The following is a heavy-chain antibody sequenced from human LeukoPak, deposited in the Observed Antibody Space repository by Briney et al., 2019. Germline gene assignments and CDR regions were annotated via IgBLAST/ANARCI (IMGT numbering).Heavy chain of an antibody. CDR2: LYYSGST. J-gene: IGHJ4*02. CDR1: GGSISSSSYY. Sequence: SETLSLTCTVSGGSISSSSYYWGWIRQPPGKGLEWIGSLYYSGSTYYNPSLKSRVTISVDTSKNQFSLKLSSVTAADTAVYFCARHQDTAMRVFDYWGQGTLVTVSS. D-gene: IGHD5-18*01. CDR3: ARHQDTAMRVFDY. V-gene: IGHV4-39*01.